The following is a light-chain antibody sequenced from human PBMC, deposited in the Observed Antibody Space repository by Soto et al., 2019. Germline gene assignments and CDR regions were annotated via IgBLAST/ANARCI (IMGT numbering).Light chain of an antibody. V-gene: IGKV3-15*01. Sequence: EIVMTQSPATLSVSPGERATLSCRASQSVSSNLAWYQQKPGQAPRLLIYGASTRATGIPARFSGSGSGTDLTLTTTTLQSQDFALFYCHQYNNWHFPSSTFGQGTKVEIK. CDR1: QSVSSN. CDR2: GAS. CDR3: HQYNNWHFPSST. J-gene: IGKJ1*01.